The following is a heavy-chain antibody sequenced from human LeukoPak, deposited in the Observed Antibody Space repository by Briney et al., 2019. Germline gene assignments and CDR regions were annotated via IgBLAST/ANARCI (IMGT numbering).Heavy chain of an antibody. J-gene: IGHJ4*02. CDR3: AKVAAAPNCVFDY. Sequence: GGSLRLSCAASGFTFSRYDMSWVRQAPGKGLEWVSAISGSGGSTYYADSAKGRFTISRDNSKNTLYLQMNSLSAEDTAVYYCAKVAAAPNCVFDYWGQGTLVTVSS. CDR2: ISGSGGST. CDR1: GFTFSRYD. D-gene: IGHD6-13*01. V-gene: IGHV3-23*01.